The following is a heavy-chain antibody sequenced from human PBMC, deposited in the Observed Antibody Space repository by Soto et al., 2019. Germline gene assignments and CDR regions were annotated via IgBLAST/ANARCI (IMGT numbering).Heavy chain of an antibody. CDR1: GGSFSGYY. Sequence: SETLSLTCAVYGGSFSGYYWSWIRQPPGKGREWIGEINHSGSTNYNPSLKRRVTISGDTSKNQFSLKLSSVTAADTAVYYCVSVPGVTGSFGPWGQGTLVTVSS. CDR2: INHSGST. V-gene: IGHV4-34*01. J-gene: IGHJ5*02. CDR3: VSVPGVTGSFGP. D-gene: IGHD3-10*01.